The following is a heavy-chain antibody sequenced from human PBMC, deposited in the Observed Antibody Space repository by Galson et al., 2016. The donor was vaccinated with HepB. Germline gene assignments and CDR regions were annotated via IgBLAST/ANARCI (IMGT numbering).Heavy chain of an antibody. D-gene: IGHD3-10*01. CDR3: AHGLYGSPQFYYLGLDI. CDR1: GFSLNTGGVN. V-gene: IGHV2-5*02. CDR2: VFWDDNE. J-gene: IGHJ6*02. Sequence: PALVKPTQTLTLTCTFSGFSLNTGGVNLGWVRQPPGKALEWLALVFWDDNEHYNPSLKSRLSITKDTSNSRVVLTMTNMDPMDTATYFCAHGLYGSPQFYYLGLDIWGQGATVIVSS.